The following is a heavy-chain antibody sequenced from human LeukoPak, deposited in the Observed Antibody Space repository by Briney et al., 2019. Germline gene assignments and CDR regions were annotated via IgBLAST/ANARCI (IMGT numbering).Heavy chain of an antibody. Sequence: PGGSLRLYCAASGFTFSSYAMSWVRQAPGKGLEWGSAISGSGGSTYYADSVKGRFTISRDNSKNTLYLQMNSLRAEDTAVYYCAKRYSSSVDAFDIWGQGTMVTVSS. CDR2: ISGSGGST. D-gene: IGHD6-6*01. CDR1: GFTFSSYA. V-gene: IGHV3-23*01. J-gene: IGHJ3*02. CDR3: AKRYSSSVDAFDI.